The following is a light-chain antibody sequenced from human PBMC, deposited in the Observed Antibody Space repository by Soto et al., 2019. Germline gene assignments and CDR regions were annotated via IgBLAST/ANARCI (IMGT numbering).Light chain of an antibody. CDR3: QQYNTWHRT. CDR1: QSVNSN. Sequence: EIVMTQSPATLSVSPGERATLSCRASQSVNSNFAWYQQRPGQAPSLLIYGAFNRATNISARFSGSGSGTEFTLTLTSLQSEAVAIYYGQQYNTWHRTFGQGTKVEIK. CDR2: GAF. J-gene: IGKJ1*01. V-gene: IGKV3D-15*01.